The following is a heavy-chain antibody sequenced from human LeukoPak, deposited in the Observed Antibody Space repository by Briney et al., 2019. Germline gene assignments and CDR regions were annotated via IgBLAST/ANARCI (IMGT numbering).Heavy chain of an antibody. D-gene: IGHD6-13*01. V-gene: IGHV4-59*08. CDR2: IYYSGTT. Sequence: SWIRQPPGKGLEWIGYIYYSGTTNYDPSLKSRVTISVDTSKNQFSLKLSSVTAADTAVYYCARHASPSSWVDYWGQGTLVTVSS. J-gene: IGHJ4*02. CDR3: ARHASPSSWVDY.